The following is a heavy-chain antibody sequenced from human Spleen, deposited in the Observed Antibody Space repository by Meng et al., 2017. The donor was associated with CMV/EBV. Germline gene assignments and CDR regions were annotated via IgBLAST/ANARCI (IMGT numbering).Heavy chain of an antibody. CDR1: CPFPSHY. V-gene: IGHV1-46*01. J-gene: IGHJ4*02. Sequence: CPFPSHYMRSVRQAPGRALEWMGIINPSDGAARYALTFQRRVTVSRDTSTRTVYIALSRLRSADPAVYYCARDIRTLLVGPTDPDYWGQGTLVTVSS. CDR2: INPSDGAA. D-gene: IGHD1-26*01. CDR3: ARDIRTLLVGPTDPDY.